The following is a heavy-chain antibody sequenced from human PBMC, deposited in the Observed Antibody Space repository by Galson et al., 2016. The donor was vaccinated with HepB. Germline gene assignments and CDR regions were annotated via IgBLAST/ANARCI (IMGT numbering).Heavy chain of an antibody. CDR2: ISYDGSNK. Sequence: RLSXAASXXXFSSYAXHWVRXAPGKGLEXXXIISYDGSNKYYADAVKGRFTISRDNSKNTLYLQMNSLRAEDTAVYYCARVSVSVAXLSTNYYYGMDVWXQGTTVTXXS. D-gene: IGHD3-16*02. CDR3: ARVSVSVAXLSTNYYYGMDV. V-gene: IGHV3-30*04. J-gene: IGHJ6*02. CDR1: XXXFSSYA.